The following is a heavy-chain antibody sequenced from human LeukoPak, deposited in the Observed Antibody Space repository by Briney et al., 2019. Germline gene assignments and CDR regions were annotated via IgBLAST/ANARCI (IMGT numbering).Heavy chain of an antibody. V-gene: IGHV3-30*18. J-gene: IGHJ4*02. CDR3: AKGHYGSGSYYYIDY. D-gene: IGHD3-10*01. CDR2: ISYDGSNK. Sequence: GRSLRLSYAASGFTFSSYGMHWVRQAPGGGLEWVAVISYDGSNKYYADSVKGRFTISRDNSKNTLYLQMNSLRAEDTAVYYCAKGHYGSGSYYYIDYWGQGTLVTVSS. CDR1: GFTFSSYG.